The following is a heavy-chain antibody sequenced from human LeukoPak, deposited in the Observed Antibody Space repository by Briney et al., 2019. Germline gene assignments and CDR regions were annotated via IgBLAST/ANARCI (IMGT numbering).Heavy chain of an antibody. CDR2: IYYSGST. CDR3: ARVERCYDPYYYYYMDV. D-gene: IGHD5-12*01. J-gene: IGHJ6*03. Sequence: SETLSLTCTVSGGSISSHYWSWIRQPPGKGLEWIGYIYYSGSTNYNPSLKSRVTISVDTSKNQFSLKLSSVTAADTAVYYCARVERCYDPYYYYYMDVWGKGTTVTVSS. V-gene: IGHV4-59*11. CDR1: GGSISSHY.